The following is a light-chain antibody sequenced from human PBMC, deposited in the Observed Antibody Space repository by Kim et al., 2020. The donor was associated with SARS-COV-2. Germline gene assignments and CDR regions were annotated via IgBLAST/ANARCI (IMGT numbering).Light chain of an antibody. CDR1: SSNIGRNY. Sequence: GQKVTISCSGSSSNIGRNYVSWYQQLPGTAPKLLIYDNDKRPSGIPDRFSGSKSGTSATLGITGLQTGDEADYYCGTWDSNLAAGVFGGGTQLTVL. J-gene: IGLJ3*02. V-gene: IGLV1-51*01. CDR3: GTWDSNLAAGV. CDR2: DND.